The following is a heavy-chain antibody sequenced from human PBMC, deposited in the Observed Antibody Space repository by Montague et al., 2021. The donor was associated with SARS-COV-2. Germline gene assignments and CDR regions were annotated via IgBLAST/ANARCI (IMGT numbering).Heavy chain of an antibody. CDR3: ARRGYYDSAGYHWHLDL. V-gene: IGHV4-4*09. J-gene: IGHJ2*01. D-gene: IGHD3-22*01. CDR1: GGSINGHY. CDR2: ISPNGKT. Sequence: SETLSLTCTVSGGSINGHYRSWIRQSPGKGLEWIGYISPNGKTNYNPSLKSRVTLSADAPRNEFSLKLDSVTAADTAVYFCARRGYYDSAGYHWHLDLWGRGMLVTVSS.